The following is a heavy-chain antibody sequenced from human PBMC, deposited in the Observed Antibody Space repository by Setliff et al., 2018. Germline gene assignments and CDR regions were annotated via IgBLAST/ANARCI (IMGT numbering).Heavy chain of an antibody. J-gene: IGHJ6*03. V-gene: IGHV1-2*02. CDR1: AYSFSGYY. Sequence: ASVKVSCKTSAYSFSGYYIHWVRQAPGQGLEWMGWMNTNSGDTKYTQKFQGRVTMTRDTSISTAYMELSRLRSEDTAVYYCARVRDCSGGICHRGFHHYMDVWGKGTTVTVSS. CDR3: ARVRDCSGGICHRGFHHYMDV. D-gene: IGHD2-15*01. CDR2: MNTNSGDT.